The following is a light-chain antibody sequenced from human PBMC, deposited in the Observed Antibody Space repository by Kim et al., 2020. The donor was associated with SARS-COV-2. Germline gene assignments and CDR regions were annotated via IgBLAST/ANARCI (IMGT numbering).Light chain of an antibody. CDR1: NNDVGAYDY. CDR2: DVT. V-gene: IGLV2-11*01. J-gene: IGLJ1*01. CDR3: CSYAGTYSYV. Sequence: GQPVTISCTGTNNDVGAYDYVSWYQHHPGKAPKLIIFDVTMRPSVVPDRVSASKSGNTASLTISGLQGEDEADYYCCSYAGTYSYVFGIGTKVTVL.